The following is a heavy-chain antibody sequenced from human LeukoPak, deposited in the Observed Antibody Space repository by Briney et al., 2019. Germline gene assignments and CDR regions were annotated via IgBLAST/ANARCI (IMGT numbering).Heavy chain of an antibody. Sequence: SETLSLTCTVSGGSINSYYWSWIRQPPGKGLEWIGYIYYSGNTNYNPSLKSRVTISVDTSKNHFSLKLSSVTAADTAVYYCARRPYSRLGGFDYWGQGTLVTVSS. CDR2: IYYSGNT. CDR3: ARRPYSRLGGFDY. J-gene: IGHJ4*02. V-gene: IGHV4-59*08. D-gene: IGHD6-13*01. CDR1: GGSINSYY.